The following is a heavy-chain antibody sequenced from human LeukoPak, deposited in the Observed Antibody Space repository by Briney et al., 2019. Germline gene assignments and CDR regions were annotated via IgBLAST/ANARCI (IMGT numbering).Heavy chain of an antibody. CDR2: INHSGST. J-gene: IGHJ5*02. CDR1: GGSFSGYY. CDR3: ARGPDTMVRGVIHH. Sequence: SETLSLTCAVYGGSFSGYYWSWIRQPPGKGLEWIGEINHSGSTNYNPSLKSRVTISVDTSKNQFSLKVSSMTAADTAVYYCARGPDTMVRGVIHHWGQGTLVTVSS. V-gene: IGHV4-34*01. D-gene: IGHD3-10*01.